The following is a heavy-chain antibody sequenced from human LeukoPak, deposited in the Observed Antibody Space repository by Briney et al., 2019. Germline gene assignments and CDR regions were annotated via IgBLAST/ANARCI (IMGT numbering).Heavy chain of an antibody. D-gene: IGHD2/OR15-2a*01. J-gene: IGHJ4*02. Sequence: PSETLSLTCTVSGGSISSYYWGWIRQPPGKGLEWIGTIYHSGSTYYNPSLKSRISISVDTSKNQFSLKLRSVTAADTAVYYCARPTSKLGSFDYWGQGTLVTVSS. CDR3: ARPTSKLGSFDY. CDR2: IYHSGST. CDR1: GGSISSYY. V-gene: IGHV4-39*01.